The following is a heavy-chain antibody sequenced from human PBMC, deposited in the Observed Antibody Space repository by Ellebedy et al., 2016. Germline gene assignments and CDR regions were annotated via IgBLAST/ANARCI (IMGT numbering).Heavy chain of an antibody. D-gene: IGHD3-10*01. CDR1: EYTFINYW. V-gene: IGHV5-51*01. CDR2: IFPRDSDI. CDR3: ARSPMARGILNY. J-gene: IGHJ4*02. Sequence: GESLKISCKGSEYTFINYWIAWVRQMPKKGLEWIGVIFPRDSDIRYSPSFQGQVTISADRSINTAYLQWSSLRASDTAIYYCARSPMARGILNYWGQGTLVTVSS.